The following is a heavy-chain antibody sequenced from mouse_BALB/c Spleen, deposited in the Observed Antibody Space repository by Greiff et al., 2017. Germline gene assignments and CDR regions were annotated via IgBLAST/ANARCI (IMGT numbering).Heavy chain of an antibody. CDR2: ILPGSGST. CDR1: GYTFSSYW. Sequence: QVQLQQSGAELMKPGASVKISCKATGYTFSSYWIEWVKQRPGHGLEWIGEILPGSGSTNYNEKFTGKATFTADTSSNTAYMQLSSLTSEDSAVYYCARWNGKDAMDYWGQGTSVTVSS. CDR3: ARWNGKDAMDY. D-gene: IGHD2-1*01. J-gene: IGHJ4*01. V-gene: IGHV1-9*01.